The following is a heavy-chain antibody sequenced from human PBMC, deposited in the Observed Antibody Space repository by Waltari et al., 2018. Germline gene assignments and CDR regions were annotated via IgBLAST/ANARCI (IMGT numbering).Heavy chain of an antibody. CDR1: GFTFSNFA. CDR2: ISSTSIYI. J-gene: IGHJ4*02. Sequence: EVQLVESGGGLVNPGGSLRLSCAASGFTFSNFAINWVRQAPGKGLEWVSSISSTSIYIYYADSVKGRFTISRDNAKNSLYLQMNSLRADDTAVYYCARVGAIISLDYWGQGTLVTVSS. CDR3: ARVGAIISLDY. D-gene: IGHD3-16*01. V-gene: IGHV3-21*01.